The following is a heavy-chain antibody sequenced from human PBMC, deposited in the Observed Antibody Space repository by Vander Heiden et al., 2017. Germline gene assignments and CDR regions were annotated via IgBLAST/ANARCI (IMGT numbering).Heavy chain of an antibody. V-gene: IGHV3-23*01. CDR1: GFTFSSYA. Sequence: EVQLLESGGGLVQPGGSLRLSCAASGFTFSSYAMSWVRQDQGKGLEWVSAISGSGGSTYYADSGKGRFTSSRDNSKNTLYLKMNSLRAEDTAVYYCAKEYYGLWSGTGSGMDVWGQGNTVTVSS. J-gene: IGHJ6*02. CDR2: ISGSGGST. D-gene: IGHD3-10*01. CDR3: AKEYYGLWSGTGSGMDV.